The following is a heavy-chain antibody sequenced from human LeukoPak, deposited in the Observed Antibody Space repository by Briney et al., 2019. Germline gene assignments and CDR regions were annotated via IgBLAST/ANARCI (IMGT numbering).Heavy chain of an antibody. D-gene: IGHD3-9*01. Sequence: SETLSLTCTVSGGSISGSYWSWIRQPPGKGLEWIGYIYYSGSTNYNPSLKSRVTISVDTSKNQFSLKLSSVTAADTAVYYCVRGHYDILTGYHNWFDPWGQGTLAAVSS. CDR2: IYYSGST. V-gene: IGHV4-59*01. J-gene: IGHJ5*02. CDR1: GGSISGSY. CDR3: VRGHYDILTGYHNWFDP.